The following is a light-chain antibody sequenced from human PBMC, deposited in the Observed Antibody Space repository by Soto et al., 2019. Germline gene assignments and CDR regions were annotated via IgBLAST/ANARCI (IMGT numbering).Light chain of an antibody. V-gene: IGKV1-5*01. CDR2: DAS. CDR3: QQYNSYWT. J-gene: IGKJ1*01. CDR1: QSFSSW. Sequence: DIQMTQSPSTLSASVGDRVTITLRASQSFSSWLAWYQQKPGKAPKLLIYDASSLESGVPSRFSGSGSGTEFTLTISSLQPDDFATYYCQQYNSYWTFGQGTKVDI.